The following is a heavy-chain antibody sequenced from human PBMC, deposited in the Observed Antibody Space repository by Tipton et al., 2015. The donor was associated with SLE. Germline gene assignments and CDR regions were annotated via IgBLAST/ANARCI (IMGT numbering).Heavy chain of an antibody. J-gene: IGHJ4*02. CDR2: IFYTGNT. Sequence: TLSLTCTVSGGSTSSSSYYWGWIRQSPGKGLQWIGSIFYTGNTYYNPSLQSRVTISLDTSKNQFSLRLSSVTAADTAVYYCASRSYSSGWFDYWGQGTLVTVTS. CDR1: GGSTSSSSYY. D-gene: IGHD6-19*01. CDR3: ASRSYSSGWFDY. V-gene: IGHV4-39*07.